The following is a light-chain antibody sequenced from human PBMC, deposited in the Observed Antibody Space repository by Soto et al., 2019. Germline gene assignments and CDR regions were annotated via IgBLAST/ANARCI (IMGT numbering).Light chain of an antibody. CDR2: EVT. V-gene: IGLV2-14*01. CDR3: SSYTGSSNLYV. Sequence: QSVLTQPASVSGSPGQSITISCTGTSSDVGTYNYVSWYQQHPGKAPKVMIYEVTYRPSGVSNRFSGSKSGNTASLTISGLQAEDEAEYYCSSYTGSSNLYVFGTGNKVTVL. CDR1: SSDVGTYNY. J-gene: IGLJ1*01.